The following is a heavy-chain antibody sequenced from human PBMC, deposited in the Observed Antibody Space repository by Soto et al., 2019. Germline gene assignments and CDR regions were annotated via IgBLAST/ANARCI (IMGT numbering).Heavy chain of an antibody. CDR3: AREWGGAALRYFDWLPYDAFYI. J-gene: IGHJ3*02. CDR1: GFTFSSYA. V-gene: IGHV3-64*01. D-gene: IGHD3-9*01. CDR2: ISSNGGST. Sequence: HPGGSLRLSCAASGFTFSSYAMHWVRQAPGKGLEYVSAISSNGGSTYYANSVKGRFTISRDNSKNTLYLQMGSLRAEDMAVYYCAREWGGAALRYFDWLPYDAFYIWGQGTMVTVSS.